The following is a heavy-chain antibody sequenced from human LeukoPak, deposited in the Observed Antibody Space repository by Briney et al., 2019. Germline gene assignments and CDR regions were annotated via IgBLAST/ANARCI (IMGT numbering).Heavy chain of an antibody. V-gene: IGHV1-2*04. CDR2: INPNSGGT. Sequence: ASVKVSCKASGYTFTGYDMHWVRQAPGQGLEWMGWINPNSGGTNYAQKFQGWVTMTRDTSISTAYMELSRLRSDDTAVYYCAKSGWSPGGYYYGMDVWGQGTTVTVSS. CDR3: AKSGWSPGGYYYGMDV. D-gene: IGHD6-19*01. CDR1: GYTFTGYD. J-gene: IGHJ6*02.